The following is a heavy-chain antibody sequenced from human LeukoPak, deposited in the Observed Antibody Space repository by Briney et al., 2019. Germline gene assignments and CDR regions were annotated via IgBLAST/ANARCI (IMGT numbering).Heavy chain of an antibody. Sequence: SETLSLTCTVSGGSISSYYWSWIRQPPGKGLEWIGYIYYSGSTNYNPSLKSRVTISVDTSKNQFSLKLSSVTAADTAVYYCAREAISSGWYHDRYYFDYWGQGTLVTVSS. D-gene: IGHD6-19*01. CDR3: AREAISSGWYHDRYYFDY. CDR2: IYYSGST. V-gene: IGHV4-59*01. J-gene: IGHJ4*02. CDR1: GGSISSYY.